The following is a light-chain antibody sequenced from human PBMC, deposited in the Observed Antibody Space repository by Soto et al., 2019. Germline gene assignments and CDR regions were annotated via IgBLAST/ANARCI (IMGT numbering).Light chain of an antibody. Sequence: EIVLTQSPGTLSLSPGERATLSCRASQSVSSSYLAWYQQKPGQAPRLLIYGASSRATGIPDRFSGSGSGTDFTLTISRLEPEDFAVYYCQHYRSQGTFGQGNKV. J-gene: IGKJ1*01. CDR2: GAS. CDR1: QSVSSSY. V-gene: IGKV3-20*01. CDR3: QHYRSQGT.